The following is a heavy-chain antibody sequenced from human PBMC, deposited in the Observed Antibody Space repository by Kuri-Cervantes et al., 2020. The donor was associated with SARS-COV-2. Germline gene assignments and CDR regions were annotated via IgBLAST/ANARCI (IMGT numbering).Heavy chain of an antibody. Sequence: GESLKISCAASGFTFSSYAMSWVRQAPGKGLEWVSAISGSGGSTYYADSVKGRFTISRDNSKNTLYLQMNSLRAEDTAVYYCAKVVAVLRFLEWWTVGFDYWGQGTLVTVSS. CDR1: GFTFSSYA. V-gene: IGHV3-23*01. CDR2: ISGSGGST. J-gene: IGHJ4*02. CDR3: AKVVAVLRFLEWWTVGFDY. D-gene: IGHD3-3*01.